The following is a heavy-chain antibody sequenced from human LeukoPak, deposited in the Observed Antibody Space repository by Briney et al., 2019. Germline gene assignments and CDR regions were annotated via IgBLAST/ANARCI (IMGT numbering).Heavy chain of an antibody. J-gene: IGHJ4*01. CDR1: GFTFSSYS. Sequence: GGSLRLSCAASGFTFSSYSMNWVRQAPGKGLEWVSSISSSSSYIYYADSVKGRFTIVRDNAKNSLYLQMNSLRAEDTAVYYCARDRSDRLAVAGTSAFDCWGHGSLVPVSS. D-gene: IGHD6-19*01. V-gene: IGHV3-21*01. CDR2: ISSSSSYI. CDR3: ARDRSDRLAVAGTSAFDC.